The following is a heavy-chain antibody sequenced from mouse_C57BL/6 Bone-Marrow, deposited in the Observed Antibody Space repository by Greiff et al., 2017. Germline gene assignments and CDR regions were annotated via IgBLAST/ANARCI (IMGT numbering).Heavy chain of an antibody. CDR3: ARRAYYDYDEARDY. CDR2: ISSGGSYT. J-gene: IGHJ4*01. V-gene: IGHV5-6*01. D-gene: IGHD2-4*01. Sequence: EVQGVESGGDLVKPGGSLKLSCAASGFTFSSYGMSWVRQTPDKRLEWVATISSGGSYTYYPDSVKGRFTISRDNAKNTLYLQMSSLKSEDTAMYYCARRAYYDYDEARDYWGQGTSVTVSS. CDR1: GFTFSSYG.